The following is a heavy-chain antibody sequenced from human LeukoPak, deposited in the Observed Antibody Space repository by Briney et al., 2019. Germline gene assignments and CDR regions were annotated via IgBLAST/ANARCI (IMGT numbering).Heavy chain of an antibody. J-gene: IGHJ5*02. CDR1: GGSISSYY. CDR3: ARGSGGSWWNWFDP. CDR2: IYYSGST. D-gene: IGHD2-15*01. Sequence: PSETLSLTCTVSGGSISSYYWSWIRQPPGKGLEWIGYIYYSGSTNHNPSLKSRVTISVDTSKNPFSLKLSSVTAADTAVYYCARGSGGSWWNWFDPWGQGTLVTVSS. V-gene: IGHV4-59*01.